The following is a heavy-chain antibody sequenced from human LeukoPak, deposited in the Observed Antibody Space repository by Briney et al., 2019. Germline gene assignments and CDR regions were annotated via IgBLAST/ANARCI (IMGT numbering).Heavy chain of an antibody. J-gene: IGHJ4*02. V-gene: IGHV3-43*02. CDR2: ISGDGGTT. Sequence: GGSLRLSCAASGFTFDDYAMYWVRQAPGKGLEWVGLISGDGGTTNYGDSVKGRLTISRDNSKNSVYLQMNSLRAVDSATYYCARGPQNAWGLLDYWGQGTLVTVSS. CDR1: GFTFDDYA. D-gene: IGHD7-27*01. CDR3: ARGPQNAWGLLDY.